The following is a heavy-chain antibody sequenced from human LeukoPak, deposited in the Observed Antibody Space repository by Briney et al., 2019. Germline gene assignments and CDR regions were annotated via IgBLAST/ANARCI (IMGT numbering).Heavy chain of an antibody. CDR1: GFTFSSYA. Sequence: TGGSLRLSCAASGFTFSSYAMSWVRQAPGKGLEWVSAISGSGGSTYYADSVKGRFTISRDNSKNTLYLQMNSLRAEDTAVYYCATRRRYCTNGVCSREFWFDPWGQGTLVTVSS. V-gene: IGHV3-23*01. D-gene: IGHD2-8*01. CDR2: ISGSGGST. J-gene: IGHJ5*02. CDR3: ATRRRYCTNGVCSREFWFDP.